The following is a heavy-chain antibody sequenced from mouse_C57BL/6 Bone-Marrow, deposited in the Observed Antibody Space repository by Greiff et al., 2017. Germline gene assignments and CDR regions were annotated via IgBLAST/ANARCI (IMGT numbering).Heavy chain of an antibody. CDR3: VRGSDGSRGDWYCDV. V-gene: IGHV10-3*01. Sequence: EVQLVESGGGLVQPKGSLKLSCAASGFTFNTYAMHWVRQAPGKGLEWVARIRSKSSNYATYYADSVKDRFTISRDDSQSMLYLQMNNLKTEDTAMYFCVRGSDGSRGDWYCDVWGTGTTVTVSS. CDR2: IRSKSSNYAT. CDR1: GFTFNTYA. D-gene: IGHD1-1*01. J-gene: IGHJ1*03.